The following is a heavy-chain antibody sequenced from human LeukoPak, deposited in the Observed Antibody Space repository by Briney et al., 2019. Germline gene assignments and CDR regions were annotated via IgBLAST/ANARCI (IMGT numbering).Heavy chain of an antibody. CDR2: IYDSGST. CDR3: ARASLEVRGVIITSDLTQRKKYYYYGMDV. CDR1: GGSIRSSYYY. D-gene: IGHD3-10*01. V-gene: IGHV4-39*07. Sequence: PSETLSLTCTVSGGSIRSSYYYWGWIRQPPGKGLEWIGSIYDSGSTYYNPSLKSRVTISVDTSKNQFSLKLSSVTAADTAVYYCARASLEVRGVIITSDLTQRKKYYYYGMDVWGQGTTVTVSS. J-gene: IGHJ6*02.